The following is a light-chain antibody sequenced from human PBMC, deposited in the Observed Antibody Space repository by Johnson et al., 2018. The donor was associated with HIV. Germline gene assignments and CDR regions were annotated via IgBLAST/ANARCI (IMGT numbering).Light chain of an antibody. CDR3: GTCDSSLSSPYV. CDR2: DNN. J-gene: IGLJ1*01. Sequence: QSVLTQPPSVSAAPGQTVTISCSGSRSNIGNNYVSWYQQLPGTAPKLLIYDNNKRPSGIPDRFSGSKSGTSATLGITGLQTGDAADYYCGTCDSSLSSPYVCGTGTKLTVL. CDR1: RSNIGNNY. V-gene: IGLV1-51*01.